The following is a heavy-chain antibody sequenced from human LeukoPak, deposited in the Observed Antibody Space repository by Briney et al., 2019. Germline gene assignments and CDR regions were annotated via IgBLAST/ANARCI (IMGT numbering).Heavy chain of an antibody. CDR1: GFTFSSSS. CDR2: ISSGSSTI. CDR3: ARDYNWYFDL. V-gene: IGHV3-48*01. Sequence: GGSLRLSCAASGFTFSSSSMNWVRQAPGKGLEWVSYISSGSSTIYYADSVKGRFSISRDNAKNSLYLQMNSLRAEDTAVYYCARDYNWYFDLWGRGTLVTVSS. J-gene: IGHJ2*01.